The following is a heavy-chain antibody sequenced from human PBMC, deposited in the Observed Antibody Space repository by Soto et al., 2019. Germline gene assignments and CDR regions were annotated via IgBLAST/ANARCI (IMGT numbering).Heavy chain of an antibody. CDR2: VSAYNGNT. V-gene: IGHV1-18*01. CDR3: ARGRDFFDSSGYYSEDPFDI. CDR1: AYTFTSYD. D-gene: IGHD3-22*01. Sequence: GASVKVSCKASAYTFTSYDISWVRQPPGQGLEWMGWVSAYNGNTNYAQKLQGRVTMTTDRSTSTAYMELRSLRSDDTAVYYCARGRDFFDSSGYYSEDPFDIWGQGTMVTGSS. J-gene: IGHJ3*02.